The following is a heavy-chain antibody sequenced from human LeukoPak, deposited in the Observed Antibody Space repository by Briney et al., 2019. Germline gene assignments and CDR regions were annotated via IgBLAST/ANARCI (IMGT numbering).Heavy chain of an antibody. J-gene: IGHJ4*02. CDR2: IYYSGST. Sequence: KPSETLSLTCTVSGGSISSYYWSWIRQPPGKGLEWIGYIYYSGSTNYNPSLKSLVTISVDTSKNQFSLKLSSVTAADTAVYYCARGLSRDIVVVPAANNFDYWGQGTLVTVSS. CDR1: GGSISSYY. V-gene: IGHV4-59*12. D-gene: IGHD2-2*01. CDR3: ARGLSRDIVVVPAANNFDY.